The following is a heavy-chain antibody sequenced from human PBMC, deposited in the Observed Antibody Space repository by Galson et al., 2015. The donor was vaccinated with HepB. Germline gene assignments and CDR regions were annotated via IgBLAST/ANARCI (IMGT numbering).Heavy chain of an antibody. CDR3: ARGGILEWLPTHDY. D-gene: IGHD3-3*01. Sequence: SLRLSCAASGFTFSSYWMHWVRQAPGKGLVWVSRINSDGSSTSYADSVKGRFTISRDNAMNTLYLQMNSLRAEDTAVYYCARGGILEWLPTHDYWGQGTLVTVSS. CDR1: GFTFSSYW. J-gene: IGHJ4*02. V-gene: IGHV3-74*01. CDR2: INSDGSST.